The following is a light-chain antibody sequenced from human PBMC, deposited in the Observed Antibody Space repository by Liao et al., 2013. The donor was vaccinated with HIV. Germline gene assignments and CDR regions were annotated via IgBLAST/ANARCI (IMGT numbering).Light chain of an antibody. CDR3: QVWDSSSDHVV. CDR2: YDT. CDR1: NIGDKG. J-gene: IGLJ2*01. V-gene: IGLV3-21*01. Sequence: SYVLTQPPSVSVAPGKTAKITCGGDNIGDKGVHWYQQKAGQAPTLVIYYDTNRPSGIPERFSGSNLGITATLTISRVEAGDEAHYYCQVWDSSSDHVVFGGGTKLTVL.